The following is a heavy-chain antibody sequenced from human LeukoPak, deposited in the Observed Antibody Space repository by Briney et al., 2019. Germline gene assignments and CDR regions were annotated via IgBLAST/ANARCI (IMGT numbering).Heavy chain of an antibody. CDR2: ISSSSSYT. V-gene: IGHV3-11*06. J-gene: IGHJ3*02. CDR1: GFTFSDYY. Sequence: GGSLRLSCAASGFTFSDYYMSWVRQAPGKGLEGVSYISSSSSYTNYADSVKGRFTISRDNAKNSLYLQMNSLRAEDTAVYYCARDLGYCSSTSCSDAFDIWGQGTMVTVSS. D-gene: IGHD2-2*01. CDR3: ARDLGYCSSTSCSDAFDI.